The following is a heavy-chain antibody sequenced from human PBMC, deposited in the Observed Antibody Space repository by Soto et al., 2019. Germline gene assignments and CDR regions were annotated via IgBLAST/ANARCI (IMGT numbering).Heavy chain of an antibody. CDR1: GYIFTNYD. V-gene: IGHV1-18*01. Sequence: QVQLVQSETEVKKPGASVKVSCKASGYIFTNYDITWVRQAPGQGLEWMGWVSGYTGNTKYAQKFQDRVTMTTDTSTSKGYMEMRGLRSDGTGVYFCAGFGSAPYFYFGVGGWGQGTTVFVSS. J-gene: IGHJ6*02. CDR2: VSGYTGNT. D-gene: IGHD3-16*01. CDR3: AGFGSAPYFYFGVGG.